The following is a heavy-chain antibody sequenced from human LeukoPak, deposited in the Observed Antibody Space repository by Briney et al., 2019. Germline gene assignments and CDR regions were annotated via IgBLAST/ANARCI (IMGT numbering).Heavy chain of an antibody. V-gene: IGHV3-30*03. CDR2: TSYDGNEK. D-gene: IGHD6-25*01. CDR1: GFTFDDYA. CDR3: ATGGTRAATGRMGF. Sequence: GGSLRLSCAASGFTFDDYAMHWVRQAPGKGLEWVTVTSYDGNEKYYADSVKGRFTISRDNSKNTVYLQMNSLRAEDTAVYYCATGGTRAATGRMGFWGQGTLVTVSS. J-gene: IGHJ4*02.